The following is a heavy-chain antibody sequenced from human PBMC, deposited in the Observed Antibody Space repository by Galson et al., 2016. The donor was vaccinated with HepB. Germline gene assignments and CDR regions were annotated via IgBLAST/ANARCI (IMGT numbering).Heavy chain of an antibody. CDR1: GFTFSHYA. Sequence: SLRLSCAASGFTFSHYAMAWVRQAPGKGLEWVSTIGGGGGNTHYADSVKGRFTISRDNSKNTLYLQMNSLRAEDTAIYYCARDNSHCGRTSCIPTYRYFDLWGRGTLVTVSS. V-gene: IGHV3-23*01. CDR2: IGGGGGNT. CDR3: ARDNSHCGRTSCIPTYRYFDL. D-gene: IGHD2-2*01. J-gene: IGHJ2*01.